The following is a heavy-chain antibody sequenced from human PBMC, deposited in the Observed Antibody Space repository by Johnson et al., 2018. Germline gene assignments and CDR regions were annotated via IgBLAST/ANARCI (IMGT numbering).Heavy chain of an antibody. Sequence: VQLLESGGGVVQXGRSXRLXCAASGFTFSSYAMHWVRQAPGKGLEWVAVISYDGSNKYYADSVKGRFTISRDNSKNTLYLQMNSLRAEDTAVYYCAREADYDILTGYYMYYYYMDVWGKGTTVTVSS. J-gene: IGHJ6*03. CDR2: ISYDGSNK. V-gene: IGHV3-30-3*01. D-gene: IGHD3-9*01. CDR1: GFTFSSYA. CDR3: AREADYDILTGYYMYYYYMDV.